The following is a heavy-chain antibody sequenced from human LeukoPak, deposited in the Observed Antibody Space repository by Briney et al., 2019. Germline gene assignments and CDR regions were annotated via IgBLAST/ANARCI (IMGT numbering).Heavy chain of an antibody. CDR3: ARPRGCGSSRCNNFDY. V-gene: IGHV3-74*01. Sequence: GGSLRLSCAASGFIFSSYWMHWVRHAPGKGLAWVSRINTDGSSTSYADSVKGRFTISRDNGKNSLYLQMNRLRAEDTAVYYCARPRGCGSSRCNNFDYWGQGTLVTVSS. J-gene: IGHJ4*02. CDR2: INTDGSST. D-gene: IGHD2-2*01. CDR1: GFIFSSYW.